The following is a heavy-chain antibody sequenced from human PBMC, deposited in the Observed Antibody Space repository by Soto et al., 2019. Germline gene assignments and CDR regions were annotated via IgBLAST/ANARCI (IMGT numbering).Heavy chain of an antibody. CDR3: ARDYGGFDNGLDV. D-gene: IGHD5-12*01. CDR1: GDSIRSYY. J-gene: IGHJ6*02. Sequence: SETLSLTCTVSGDSIRSYYWTWIRQPPGKGLELIGCIYYSGSTRYNPSLKSRVTISVDMSKNQFSLKLSFVIAADTAVYYCARDYGGFDNGLDVWGQGTAVTVYS. V-gene: IGHV4-59*01. CDR2: IYYSGST.